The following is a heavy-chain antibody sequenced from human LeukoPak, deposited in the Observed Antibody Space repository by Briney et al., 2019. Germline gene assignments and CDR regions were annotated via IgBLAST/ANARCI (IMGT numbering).Heavy chain of an antibody. CDR1: GESFSGYY. V-gene: IGHV4-34*01. Sequence: SETLSLTCAVYGESFSGYYWSWIRQPPGKGLEWIGEINHSGSTNYNPSLKSRVTISVDTSKNQFSLKLSSVTAADTAVYYCAREGYGGNRDYWGQGTLVTVSS. CDR3: AREGYGGNRDY. D-gene: IGHD4-23*01. CDR2: INHSGST. J-gene: IGHJ4*02.